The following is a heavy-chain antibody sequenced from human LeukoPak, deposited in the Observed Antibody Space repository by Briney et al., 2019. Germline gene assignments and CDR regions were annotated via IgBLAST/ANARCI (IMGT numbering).Heavy chain of an antibody. CDR2: ISWNSGSI. J-gene: IGHJ4*02. CDR1: GFTFDDYA. V-gene: IGHV3-9*01. CDR3: ASLGSWGSGYSVFYFDY. Sequence: PGRSLRLSCAASGFTFDDYAMHWVRQAPGKGLEWVSGISWNSGSIGYADSVKGRFTISRDNAKNSLYLQMNSLRAEDTAVYYCASLGSWGSGYSVFYFDYWGQGTLVTVSS. D-gene: IGHD3-22*01.